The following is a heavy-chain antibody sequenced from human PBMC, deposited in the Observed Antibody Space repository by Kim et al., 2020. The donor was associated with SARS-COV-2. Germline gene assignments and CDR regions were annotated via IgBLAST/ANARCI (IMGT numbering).Heavy chain of an antibody. CDR1: GFTFSSYG. CDR2: ISYDGSNK. V-gene: IGHV3-30*18. Sequence: GGSLRLSCAASGFTFSSYGMHWVRQAPGKGLEWVAVISYDGSNKYYADSVKGRFTISRDNSKNTLYLQMNSLRAEDTAVYYCAKDGESYYDSSGYDYWGQGTLVTVSS. D-gene: IGHD3-22*01. CDR3: AKDGESYYDSSGYDY. J-gene: IGHJ4*02.